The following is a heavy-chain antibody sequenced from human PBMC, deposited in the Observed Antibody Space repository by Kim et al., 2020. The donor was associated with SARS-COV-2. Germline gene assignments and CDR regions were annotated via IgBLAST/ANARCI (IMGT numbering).Heavy chain of an antibody. Sequence: VKDRLTISRDNSTHTLYLQMNSLRAEDTAVYYCAKDLRPTAIQQYYYFDYWGQGTLVTVSS. J-gene: IGHJ4*02. CDR3: AKDLRPTAIQQYYYFDY. D-gene: IGHD2-21*02. V-gene: IGHV3-23*01.